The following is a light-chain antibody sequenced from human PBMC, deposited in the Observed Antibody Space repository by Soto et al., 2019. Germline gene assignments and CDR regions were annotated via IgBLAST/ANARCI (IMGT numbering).Light chain of an antibody. CDR1: QNINNY. CDR3: QQYENLPT. J-gene: IGKJ5*01. Sequence: DIRMTQSPSSLSASVGDRVTIPFQASQNINNYLNWYQQKPGRAPKLLIYDASNLEAGVPSRFRGSGSGTDFTFTISRLQPEDIATYYCQQYENLPTFGQGTRLEIK. V-gene: IGKV1-33*01. CDR2: DAS.